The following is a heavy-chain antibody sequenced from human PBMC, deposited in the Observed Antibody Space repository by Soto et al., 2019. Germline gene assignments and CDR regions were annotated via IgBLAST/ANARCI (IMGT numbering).Heavy chain of an antibody. CDR2: ISSSSSYI. V-gene: IGHV3-21*01. Sequence: EVQLAESGGDLVQPGGSLRLSCVGSGFTFSYYEMNWVRQAPGKGLEWVSSISSSSSYIYYADSVKGRFTISRDNAKNSLYLQMNSLRAEDTAVYYCARTGGHVPNWFDPWGQGTLVTVSS. CDR3: ARTGGHVPNWFDP. D-gene: IGHD3-16*01. J-gene: IGHJ5*02. CDR1: GFTFSYYE.